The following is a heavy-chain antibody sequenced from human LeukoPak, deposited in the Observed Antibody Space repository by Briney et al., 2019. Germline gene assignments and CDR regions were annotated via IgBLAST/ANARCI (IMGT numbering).Heavy chain of an antibody. D-gene: IGHD6-19*01. CDR2: LYSGGNT. Sequence: GGSLRLSCTVSGLTFNIAWMTWVRQAPGKGLEWVSSLYSGGNTYYAASVRGRFTVSRDKTKNTLYLQMNRLRAEDTAVYYCARGSSSGYLRVKLDSWGQGTLVTVSS. V-gene: IGHV3-53*01. J-gene: IGHJ4*02. CDR3: ARGSSSGYLRVKLDS. CDR1: GLTFNIAW.